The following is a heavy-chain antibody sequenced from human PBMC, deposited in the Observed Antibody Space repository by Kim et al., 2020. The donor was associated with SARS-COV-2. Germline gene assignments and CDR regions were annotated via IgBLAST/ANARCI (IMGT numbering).Heavy chain of an antibody. D-gene: IGHD6-6*01. J-gene: IGHJ5*02. CDR2: INHSGST. V-gene: IGHV4-34*01. Sequence: SETLSLTCAVYGGSFSGYYWSWIRQPPGKGLEWIGEINHSGSTNYNPSLKSRVTISVDTSKNQFSLKLSSVTAADTAVYYCARVWEQLVDWFDPWGQGTLVTVSS. CDR3: ARVWEQLVDWFDP. CDR1: GGSFSGYY.